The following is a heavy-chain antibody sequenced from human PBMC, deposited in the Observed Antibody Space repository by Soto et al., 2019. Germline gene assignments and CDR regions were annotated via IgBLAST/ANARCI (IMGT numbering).Heavy chain of an antibody. V-gene: IGHV1-24*01. J-gene: IGHJ6*02. CDR1: GYTPTELS. CDR2: FDPEDGET. Sequence: ASVKVSCKVSGYTPTELSMHWVRQAPGKGLEWMGGFDPEDGETIYAQKFQGRVTMTEDTSTDTAYMELSSLRSEETAVYSSATDKGLYRMDVWGQGTPVTVSS. CDR3: ATDKGLYRMDV.